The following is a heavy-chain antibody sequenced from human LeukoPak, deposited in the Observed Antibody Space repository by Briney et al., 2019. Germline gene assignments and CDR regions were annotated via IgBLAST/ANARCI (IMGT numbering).Heavy chain of an antibody. Sequence: PSETLSLTCAVSGASFSSRGYYWVWIRQPPGKGLQWIGSISYGGHTYYSPSLRSRVTISVDTSNNRFALKLSSVSAADTAVYYCARQIALAGEWAFDIWGQGTMVTVSS. J-gene: IGHJ3*02. CDR3: ARQIALAGEWAFDI. CDR1: GASFSSRGYY. V-gene: IGHV4-39*01. CDR2: ISYGGHT. D-gene: IGHD6-19*01.